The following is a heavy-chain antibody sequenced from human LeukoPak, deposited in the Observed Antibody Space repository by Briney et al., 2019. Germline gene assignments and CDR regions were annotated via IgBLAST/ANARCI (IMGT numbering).Heavy chain of an antibody. CDR3: TTFDIVVVPAARLAPYYYYMDV. J-gene: IGHJ6*03. D-gene: IGHD2-2*01. CDR2: IKSKTDGGIT. Sequence: PGGSLRLSCAASGFTFSNAWMSWVRQAPGKGLEWVGRIKSKTDGGITDYAAPVKGRFTISRDDSKNTLYLQMNSLKTEDTAVYYCTTFDIVVVPAARLAPYYYYMDVWGKGTTVTVSS. V-gene: IGHV3-15*01. CDR1: GFTFSNAW.